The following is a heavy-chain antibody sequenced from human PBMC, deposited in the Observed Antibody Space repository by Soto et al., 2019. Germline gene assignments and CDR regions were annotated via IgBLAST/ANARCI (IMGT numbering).Heavy chain of an antibody. Sequence: QVQLQESGPGLVKPSQTLSLTCTVSGGSISSGDYYWSWIRQPPGKGLEWIGYIYYSGSTYYNPSLKSRVTISVDTSKNQFSLKLSSVTAADTAVYYCASEAWVITMVRGVIDYWGQGTLVTVSS. J-gene: IGHJ4*02. CDR3: ASEAWVITMVRGVIDY. CDR1: GGSISSGDYY. D-gene: IGHD3-10*01. CDR2: IYYSGST. V-gene: IGHV4-30-4*01.